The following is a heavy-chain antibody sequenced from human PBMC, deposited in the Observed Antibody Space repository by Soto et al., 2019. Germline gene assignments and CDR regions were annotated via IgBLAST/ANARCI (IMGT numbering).Heavy chain of an antibody. Sequence: ASVKFSCKASGYTFTSYAMHWVRQAPGQRLEWMGWINAGNGNTKYSQKFQGRVTITRDTSASTAYMELSSLRSEDTAVQYCVRGYSDGLWDYWRQGTLVTVSS. CDR1: GYTFTSYA. V-gene: IGHV1-3*01. D-gene: IGHD5-18*01. J-gene: IGHJ4*02. CDR2: INAGNGNT. CDR3: VRGYSDGLWDY.